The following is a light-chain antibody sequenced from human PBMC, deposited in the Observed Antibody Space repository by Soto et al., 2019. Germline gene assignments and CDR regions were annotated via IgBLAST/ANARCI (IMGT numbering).Light chain of an antibody. CDR3: SAYTSSDTGV. CDR2: EVR. Sequence: QSALTQPASVSGSPGQSITISCAGTMRDVGAYNLVSWYQQHPGRAPQLIIYEVRNRPSGISFRFSGSKSGNTASLTISGLQAEDEADYYCSAYTSSDTGVFGTGTKLTVL. CDR1: MRDVGAYNL. V-gene: IGLV2-14*01. J-gene: IGLJ1*01.